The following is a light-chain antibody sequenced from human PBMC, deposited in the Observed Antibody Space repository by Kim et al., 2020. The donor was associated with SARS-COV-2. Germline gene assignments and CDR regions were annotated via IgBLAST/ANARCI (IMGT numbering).Light chain of an antibody. CDR1: AGAVTSGYD. Sequence: PGGTVTLPCASNAGAVTSGYDPNWFQLKPGQAPRSMIHTASGRHSWTPARFSGSLLGGKAALTLSGVQPEDEAEYYCLLYDGGVWVFGGGTQMTVL. CDR3: LLYDGGVWV. CDR2: TAS. J-gene: IGLJ3*02. V-gene: IGLV7-43*01.